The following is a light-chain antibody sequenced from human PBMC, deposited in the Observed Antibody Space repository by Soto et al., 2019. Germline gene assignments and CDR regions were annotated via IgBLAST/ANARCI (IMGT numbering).Light chain of an antibody. CDR3: QQSYITPYT. CDR2: AAY. J-gene: IGKJ2*01. Sequence: DIQMTQSPSSLSASVGDTVTITCRASQSISVHLNWYQQKPGKVPKLLIYAAYNLHSGVPSRFSGSGTHTDVAITSSSLQPDDFATYDWQQSYITPYTYGQGSRLEIK. CDR1: QSISVH. V-gene: IGKV1-39*01.